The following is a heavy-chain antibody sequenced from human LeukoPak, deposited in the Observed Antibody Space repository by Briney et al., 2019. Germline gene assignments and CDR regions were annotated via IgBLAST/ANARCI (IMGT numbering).Heavy chain of an antibody. CDR1: GFTFTSYA. CDR3: AKGGPYYHGSGSYEGFDY. V-gene: IGHV3-23*01. CDR2: ISGSGANT. J-gene: IGHJ4*02. D-gene: IGHD3-10*01. Sequence: PGGSLRLSCAASGFTFTSYAMGWARQAPGKGLEWVSGISGSGANTYYADSVKGRFTISRDNFKKTLHLQMNSLRAEDTAIYYCAKGGPYYHGSGSYEGFDYWGQGTLVTVSS.